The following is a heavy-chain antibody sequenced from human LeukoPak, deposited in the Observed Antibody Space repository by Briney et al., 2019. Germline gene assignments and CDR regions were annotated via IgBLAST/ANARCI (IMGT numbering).Heavy chain of an antibody. D-gene: IGHD3-9*01. CDR1: GGSISSGGYY. J-gene: IGHJ4*02. Sequence: SETLSLTCTVSGGSISSGGYYWSWIRQHPGKGLEWIGYIYYSGSTYYNPSLKSRVTISVDTSKNQFSLKLSSVTAADTAVYYCARVDILTGYCFDYWSQGTLVTVSS. CDR3: ARVDILTGYCFDY. V-gene: IGHV4-31*03. CDR2: IYYSGST.